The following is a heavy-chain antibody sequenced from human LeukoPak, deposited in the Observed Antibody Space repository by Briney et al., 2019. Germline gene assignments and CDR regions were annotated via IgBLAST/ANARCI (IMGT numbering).Heavy chain of an antibody. CDR3: AREIAAAGTIDY. Sequence: SETLSLTCTVSGGSISSYYWSWIRQPAGKGLEWIGRIYTCGSTNYNPSLKSRVTMSVDTSKNQFSLKLSSVTAADTAVYYCAREIAAAGTIDYWGQGTLVTVSS. CDR1: GGSISSYY. CDR2: IYTCGST. J-gene: IGHJ4*02. V-gene: IGHV4-4*07. D-gene: IGHD6-13*01.